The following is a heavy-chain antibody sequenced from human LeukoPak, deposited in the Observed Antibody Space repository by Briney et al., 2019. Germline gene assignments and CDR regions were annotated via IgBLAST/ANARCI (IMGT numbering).Heavy chain of an antibody. CDR3: ARTLVTTGFDY. J-gene: IGHJ4*02. Sequence: GGSLRLSCAASGFTVSANYMSWVRQAPGKGLEWVSLIYSGGTAYYAGSVKGRFTISRDNSKNTLYLQMSSLRAEDTAIYYCARTLVTTGFDYWGQGTLVTVSS. CDR2: IYSGGTA. V-gene: IGHV3-53*01. D-gene: IGHD4-11*01. CDR1: GFTVSANY.